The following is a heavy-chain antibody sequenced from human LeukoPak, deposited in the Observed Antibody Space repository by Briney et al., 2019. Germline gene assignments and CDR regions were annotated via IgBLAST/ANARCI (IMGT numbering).Heavy chain of an antibody. V-gene: IGHV1-46*01. CDR2: INPSGGST. CDR3: ARDGEYYDFWSGYYGGRFDY. D-gene: IGHD3-3*01. Sequence: ASVKVSCKASGYTFTSYYMHWVRQAPGQGLEWMGIINPSGGSTSYAQKFQGRVTMTRDTSTSTVYMELSSLRSEDTAVYYCARDGEYYDFWSGYYGGRFDYWGQGTLVTVSS. J-gene: IGHJ4*02. CDR1: GYTFTSYY.